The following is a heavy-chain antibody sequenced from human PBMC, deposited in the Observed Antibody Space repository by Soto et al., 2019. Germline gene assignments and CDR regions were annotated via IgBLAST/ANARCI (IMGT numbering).Heavy chain of an antibody. CDR3: ARDSNVGSGWQLTADY. V-gene: IGHV3-33*01. D-gene: IGHD6-19*01. CDR2: IWYDGSNK. CDR1: GFTFSSYG. Sequence: PVGSLRLSCAASGFTFSSYGMHWVRQAPGKGLEWVAVIWYDGSNKYYAESVKGRFTISRDNSKNTLYLQMNSLRAEDTAVYYCARDSNVGSGWQLTADYWGQGTLVTVSS. J-gene: IGHJ4*02.